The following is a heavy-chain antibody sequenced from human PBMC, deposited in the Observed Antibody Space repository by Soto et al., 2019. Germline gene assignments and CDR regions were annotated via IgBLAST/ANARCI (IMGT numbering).Heavy chain of an antibody. D-gene: IGHD1-26*01. V-gene: IGHV1-69*01. CDR3: ATLGGGGSYYYFDY. CDR2: IIPIFGTA. Sequence: QVQLVQSGAEVKKPGSSVKVSCKASGGTFSSYAISWVRQAPGQGLEWMGGIIPIFGTANYAQKFQGRVTITADESTSTAYMELSSLRSEDTAVYYCATLGGGGSYYYFDYWGQGTLVTVSS. J-gene: IGHJ4*02. CDR1: GGTFSSYA.